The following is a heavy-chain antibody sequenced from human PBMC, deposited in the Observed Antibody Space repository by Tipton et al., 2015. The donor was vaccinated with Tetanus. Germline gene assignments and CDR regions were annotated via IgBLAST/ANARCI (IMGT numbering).Heavy chain of an antibody. V-gene: IGHV1-69*05. D-gene: IGHD1-26*01. CDR2: IIPIFGTI. CDR1: GGSFSTYI. CDR3: VRAHSGTYYIEH. J-gene: IGHJ5*02. Sequence: QSGAEVKKPGSSVKVSCETSGGSFSTYITSWVRQAPGQGLEWMGSIIPIFGTITYAQKLQGRLTMTRSTSVSTAYMELKGLRSDDTAVYYCVRAHSGTYYIEHWGQGTLVIVSS.